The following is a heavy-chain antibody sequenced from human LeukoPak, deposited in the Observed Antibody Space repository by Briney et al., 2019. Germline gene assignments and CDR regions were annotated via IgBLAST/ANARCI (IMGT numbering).Heavy chain of an antibody. V-gene: IGHV1-69*13. CDR3: ARGPPPYTEGDLFYYYGLDV. D-gene: IGHD3-16*01. CDR1: GGSFSNYA. CDR2: IVPILSTT. Sequence: ASVKVSCTASGGSFSNYAISWVRQAPGQGLEWMGGIVPILSTTNYARKFQGGVTMAAGESTSTAYKELSSLRSDDTAVYYCARGPPPYTEGDLFYYYGLDVWGQGTTVTVSS. J-gene: IGHJ6*02.